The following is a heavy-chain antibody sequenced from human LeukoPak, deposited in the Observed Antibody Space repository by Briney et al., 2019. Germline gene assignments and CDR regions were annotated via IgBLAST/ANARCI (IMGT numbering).Heavy chain of an antibody. D-gene: IGHD3-3*01. CDR1: GGTFSSYT. CDR3: AREGYDFWSGKYMNWFDP. J-gene: IGHJ5*02. Sequence: EASVKVSCKASGGTFSSYTISWVRQAPGQGLEWMGRIIAILGIANYAQKFQGRVTITADKSTSTAYMELSSLRSEDTAVYYCAREGYDFWSGKYMNWFDPWGQGTLVTVSS. CDR2: IIAILGIA. V-gene: IGHV1-69*04.